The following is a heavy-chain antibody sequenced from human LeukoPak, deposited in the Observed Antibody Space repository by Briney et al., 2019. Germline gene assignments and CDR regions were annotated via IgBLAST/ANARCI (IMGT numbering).Heavy chain of an antibody. CDR1: GFTFSTYA. V-gene: IGHV3-30*04. J-gene: IGHJ4*02. Sequence: GSLRLSCAASGFTFSTYAIHWVRQAPGKGLEWVALISYDGTNKYYVGSVKGRFTISRDNSKNTLYLQMNSLRAEDTAVYYCAKDARVAGQSGYWGQGTLVTVSS. D-gene: IGHD6-19*01. CDR3: AKDARVAGQSGY. CDR2: ISYDGTNK.